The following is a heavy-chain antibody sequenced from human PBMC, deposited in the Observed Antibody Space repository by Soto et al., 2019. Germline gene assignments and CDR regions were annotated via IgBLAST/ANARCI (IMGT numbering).Heavy chain of an antibody. Sequence: GASVKVSCKASGYTFTGYYIHWVRQAPGQGLEWVGEISPKSGGTRYAQKFQGRVTMTKDTSITTVYMELTNLSPDDTAAYYCGRGRSGELVVFYWGQGTLVTVSS. J-gene: IGHJ4*02. CDR2: ISPKSGGT. CDR3: GRGRSGELVVFY. V-gene: IGHV1-2*02. CDR1: GYTFTGYY. D-gene: IGHD1-7*01.